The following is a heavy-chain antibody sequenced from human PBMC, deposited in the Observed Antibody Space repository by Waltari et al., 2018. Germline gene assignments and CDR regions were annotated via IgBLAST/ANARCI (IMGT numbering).Heavy chain of an antibody. J-gene: IGHJ4*02. CDR1: GGSISSYY. CDR2: IYYSGST. Sequence: QVQLQGSGPGLVKPSETLSLTCTVSGGSISSYYWSWIRQPPGKGLEWIGYIYYSGSTNYNPSLKSRVTISVDTSKTQFSLKLSSVTAADTAVYYCARGVRGVLKYYFDYWGQGTLVTVSS. CDR3: ARGVRGVLKYYFDY. V-gene: IGHV4-59*01. D-gene: IGHD3-10*01.